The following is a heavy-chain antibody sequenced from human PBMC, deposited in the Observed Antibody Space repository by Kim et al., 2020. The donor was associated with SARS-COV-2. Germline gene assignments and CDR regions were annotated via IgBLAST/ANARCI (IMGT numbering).Heavy chain of an antibody. CDR3: ARTREPSIMIFDY. D-gene: IGHD3-16*01. V-gene: IGHV1-69*01. J-gene: IGHJ4*02. Sequence: AQKFQGKVTITADESTSTAYMELSSLRSEDKAVYYCARTREPSIMIFDYWGQGTLVTVSS.